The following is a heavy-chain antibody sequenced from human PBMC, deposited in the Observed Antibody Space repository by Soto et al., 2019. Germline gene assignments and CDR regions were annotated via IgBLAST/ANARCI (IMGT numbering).Heavy chain of an antibody. CDR3: AKEGGYCSSTSCYTGYYGMDV. CDR1: GFTFSSYG. Sequence: QVQLVESGGGVVQPGRSLRLSCAASGFTFSSYGMHWVRQAPGKGLEWVAVISYDGSNKYYADSVKGRFTISRDNSKNTLYLQMNSLRAEDTAVYYCAKEGGYCSSTSCYTGYYGMDVWGQGTTFTVSS. D-gene: IGHD2-2*02. CDR2: ISYDGSNK. V-gene: IGHV3-30*18. J-gene: IGHJ6*02.